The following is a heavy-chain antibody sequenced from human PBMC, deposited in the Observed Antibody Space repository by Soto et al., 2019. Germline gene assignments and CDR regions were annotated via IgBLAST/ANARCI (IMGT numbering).Heavy chain of an antibody. D-gene: IGHD6-25*01. V-gene: IGHV4-61*01. CDR3: ARVQKRYYFDY. J-gene: IGHJ4*02. Sequence: QVQLQESGPGLVKPSETLSLTCTVSGGSVSSGSYYWSWIRQPPGKGLEWIGYIYYSGSTNYNPSLKSRVTLSVDTSKNQFSLKLSSVTAADTAVYYCARVQKRYYFDYWGQGTLVTVSS. CDR1: GGSVSSGSYY. CDR2: IYYSGST.